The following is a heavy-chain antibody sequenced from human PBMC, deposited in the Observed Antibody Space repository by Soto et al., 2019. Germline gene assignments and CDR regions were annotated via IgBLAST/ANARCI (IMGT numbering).Heavy chain of an antibody. D-gene: IGHD3-22*01. Sequence: GSLRLSCAASGFTFSSYGMHWVRQAPGKGLEWVAVIWYDGSNKYYADSVKGRFTISRDNSKNTLYLQMNSLRAEDTAVYYCAREDYYDSSGYYWAGLFDIWGQGTMVTVSS. CDR2: IWYDGSNK. CDR1: GFTFSSYG. J-gene: IGHJ3*02. V-gene: IGHV3-33*01. CDR3: AREDYYDSSGYYWAGLFDI.